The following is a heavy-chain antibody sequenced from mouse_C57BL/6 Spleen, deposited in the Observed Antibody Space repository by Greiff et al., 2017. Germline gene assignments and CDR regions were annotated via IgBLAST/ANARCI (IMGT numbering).Heavy chain of an antibody. J-gene: IGHJ3*01. CDR1: GYTFTSYW. CDR3: AIASYYSNFAWFAY. CDR2: IHPSDSDT. D-gene: IGHD2-5*01. V-gene: IGHV1-74*01. Sequence: QVQLQQPGAELVKPGASVKVSCKASGYTFTSYWMHWVKQRPGQGLEWIGRIHPSDSDTNYNQKFKGKATLTVDKSSSTAYMQLSSLTSADSAVYYCAIASYYSNFAWFAYWGQGTLVTVSA.